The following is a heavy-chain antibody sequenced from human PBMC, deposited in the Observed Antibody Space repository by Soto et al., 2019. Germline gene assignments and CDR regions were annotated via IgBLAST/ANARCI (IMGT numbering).Heavy chain of an antibody. V-gene: IGHV4-59*01. Sequence: SETLSLTCTVSGGSISSYYWSWIRQPPGKGLEWIGYIYYSGSTNYNPSLKSRVTISVDTSKNQFSLKLSSVTAADTAVYYCAREGVGALRGGFDPWGQGTLVTVSS. CDR3: AREGVGALRGGFDP. CDR2: IYYSGST. CDR1: GGSISSYY. D-gene: IGHD1-26*01. J-gene: IGHJ5*02.